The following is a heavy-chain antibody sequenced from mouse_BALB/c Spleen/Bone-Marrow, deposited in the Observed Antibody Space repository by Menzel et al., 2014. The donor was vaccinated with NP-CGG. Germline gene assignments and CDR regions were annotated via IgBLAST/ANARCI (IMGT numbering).Heavy chain of an antibody. CDR3: ARDYGRTAWFAY. J-gene: IGHJ3*01. CDR1: GFNIKDTY. Sequence: EVQLVESGAELVKPGASVKLSYTASGFNIKDTYTHWVKQRPEQGLEWIGGIDPAKGNTKYDPKFQGKATITADTSSNTAYLQLSSRTSEDTAVYYCARDYGRTAWFAYWGQGTLVTVSA. V-gene: IGHV14-3*02. D-gene: IGHD1-1*01. CDR2: IDPAKGNT.